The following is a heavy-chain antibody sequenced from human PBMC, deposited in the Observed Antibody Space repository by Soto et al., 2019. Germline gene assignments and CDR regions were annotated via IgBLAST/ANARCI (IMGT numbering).Heavy chain of an antibody. D-gene: IGHD4-4*01. CDR3: ATASGGLLQQPPGGGYYGMDV. CDR1: GFTFSSYA. J-gene: IGHJ6*02. CDR2: ISGSGGST. V-gene: IGHV3-23*01. Sequence: EVQLLESGGGLVQPGGSLRLSCAASGFTFSSYAMSWVRQAPGKGLEWVSAISGSGGSTYYADSVKGRFTISRDNSKNTLYLQMNSLRAEDTAVYYCATASGGLLQQPPGGGYYGMDVWGQGTTVTVSS.